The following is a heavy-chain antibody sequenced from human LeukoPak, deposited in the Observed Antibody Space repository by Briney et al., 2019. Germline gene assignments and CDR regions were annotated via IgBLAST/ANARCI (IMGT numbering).Heavy chain of an antibody. CDR2: IKQDGSEK. Sequence: GSLRLSCAASGFTFSSYWMSWVRQAPGKGLEWVANIKQDGSEKYYVDSVKGRFTISRDNAKNSLYLQMNSLRAEDTAVYYCARARVGSGSGWFDPWGQGTLVTVSS. D-gene: IGHD6-19*01. V-gene: IGHV3-7*01. CDR3: ARARVGSGSGWFDP. CDR1: GFTFSSYW. J-gene: IGHJ5*02.